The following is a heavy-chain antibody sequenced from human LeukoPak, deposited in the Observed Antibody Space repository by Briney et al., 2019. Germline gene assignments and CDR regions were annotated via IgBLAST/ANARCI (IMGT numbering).Heavy chain of an antibody. Sequence: ASVKVSCKAPGYTFTIHWVRQAPGQGLEWMGIINPSGGSTSYAQKFQGRVTMTRDTSTSTVYMELSSLRSEDTAVYYCARSSGRSPNREYMDVWGKGTTVTVSS. CDR3: ARSSGRSPNREYMDV. D-gene: IGHD1-14*01. CDR1: GYTFT. V-gene: IGHV1-46*01. CDR2: INPSGGST. J-gene: IGHJ6*03.